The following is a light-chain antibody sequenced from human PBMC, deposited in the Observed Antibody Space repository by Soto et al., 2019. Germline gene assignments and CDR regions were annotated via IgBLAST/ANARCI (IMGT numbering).Light chain of an antibody. CDR1: QSVSSFY. V-gene: IGKV3-20*01. Sequence: EIVLTQSPGTLSLSPGERATLSCRASQSVSSFYLAWYQQKPGQAPRLLIYDASSRATGIPDRFSGSGSGTDFTLTISRLEPEDFAVYFCQQYGSSPWTFGQGTKVDIK. CDR3: QQYGSSPWT. CDR2: DAS. J-gene: IGKJ1*01.